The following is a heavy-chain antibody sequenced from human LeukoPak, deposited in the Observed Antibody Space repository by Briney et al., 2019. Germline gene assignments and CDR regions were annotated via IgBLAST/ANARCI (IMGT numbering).Heavy chain of an antibody. Sequence: SETLSLTCAVYGGSFSGFHWSWIRQPPGKGLEWIGEINHSGSTNYNPSLKSRVTISVDTSKNQFSLKLSSVTAADTAVYYCASYCSGGRCYPNYYYYYGMDVWGQGTTVTVSS. CDR2: INHSGST. V-gene: IGHV4-34*01. CDR1: GGSFSGFH. CDR3: ASYCSGGRCYPNYYYYYGMDV. D-gene: IGHD2-15*01. J-gene: IGHJ6*02.